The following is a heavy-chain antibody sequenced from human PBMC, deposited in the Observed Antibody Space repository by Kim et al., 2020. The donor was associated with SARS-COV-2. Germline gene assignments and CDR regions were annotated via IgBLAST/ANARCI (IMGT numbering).Heavy chain of an antibody. CDR2: INPNSGST. CDR3: ARDQTKLGYCSSTSCYRGIFDY. D-gene: IGHD2-2*01. CDR1: GYTFSTNY. J-gene: IGHJ4*02. Sequence: ASVKVSCKASGYTFSTNYIHWVRQAPGQGLEWMGIINPNSGSTNYAQKFQGRVTTTRDTSTSTVYMELRDLRSEDTAVYFCARDQTKLGYCSSTSCYRGIFDYWGQRALVTVSS. V-gene: IGHV1-46*01.